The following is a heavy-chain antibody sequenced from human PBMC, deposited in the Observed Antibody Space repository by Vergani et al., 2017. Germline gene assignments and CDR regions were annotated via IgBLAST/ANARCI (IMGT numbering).Heavy chain of an antibody. CDR1: GFTFSSYG. CDR2: RQFDGSNQ. V-gene: IGHV3-30*18. CDR3: AKHFRGWGIDY. Sequence: QVQLVESGGGVVQPGRSLRLSCAASGFTFSSYGMHWVRQAPGKGLEWVAFRQFDGSNQYYADSVKGRFSLSRDFSNNTLYLQMNSLRTDDTATYYCAKHFRGWGIDYWGQGTQVIVSS. D-gene: IGHD3-16*01. J-gene: IGHJ4*02.